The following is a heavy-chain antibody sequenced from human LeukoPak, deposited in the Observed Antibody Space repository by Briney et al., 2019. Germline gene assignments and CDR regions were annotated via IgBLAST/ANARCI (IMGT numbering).Heavy chain of an antibody. Sequence: PSETLSLTCTVSGGSISSYYWSWIRQPPGKGLEWIGYIYYSGSTNYNPSLKSRVTISVDTSKNQFSLKLSSVTAADTAVYYCARDLGGYDPFDYWGQGTLATVSS. CDR1: GGSISSYY. V-gene: IGHV4-59*01. D-gene: IGHD5-12*01. J-gene: IGHJ4*02. CDR2: IYYSGST. CDR3: ARDLGGYDPFDY.